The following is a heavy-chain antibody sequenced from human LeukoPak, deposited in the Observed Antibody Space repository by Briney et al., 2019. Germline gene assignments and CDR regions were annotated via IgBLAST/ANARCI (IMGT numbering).Heavy chain of an antibody. J-gene: IGHJ4*02. CDR1: GFTFSSFA. CDR3: ARGSPAFDY. CDR2: ISGRDGST. V-gene: IGHV3-23*01. Sequence: GGSLRLSCAASGFTFSSFAMSWVRQAPGKGLEWVSGISGRDGSTYYADSVKGRFTISRDNSKNTLYLQMNSLRAEDTAVYYCARGSPAFDYWGQGTLVTVSS.